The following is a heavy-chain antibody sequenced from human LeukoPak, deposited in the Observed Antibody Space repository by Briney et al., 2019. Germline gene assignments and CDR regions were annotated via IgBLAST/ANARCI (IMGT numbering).Heavy chain of an antibody. Sequence: ASVKVSCKASGYTFTSYYMHWVRQAPGQGLEWMGIINPSGGSTSYAQKFQGRVTMTRDTSTSTAYMELSSLRSEDTAVYYCARVSIVVVPAAIYYYYYGMDVWGQGTTVTVSS. D-gene: IGHD2-2*01. CDR1: GYTFTSYY. V-gene: IGHV1-46*01. CDR2: INPSGGST. J-gene: IGHJ6*02. CDR3: ARVSIVVVPAAIYYYYYGMDV.